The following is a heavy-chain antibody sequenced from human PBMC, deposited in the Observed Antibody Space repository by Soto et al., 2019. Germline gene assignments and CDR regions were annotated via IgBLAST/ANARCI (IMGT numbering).Heavy chain of an antibody. CDR2: MNPNNGET. Sequence: QVQLVQSGAEVKKPGASVKVSCKASGYTFTSYNIDWVRQATGQGLEWMGWMNPNNGETSYAQEFQGRVTMTRDTSISTAYLELSSLRAEDTAVYYCASTNGYSNGFDYWGQGNLVTVSS. J-gene: IGHJ4*02. V-gene: IGHV1-8*01. CDR1: GYTFTSYN. D-gene: IGHD5-18*01. CDR3: ASTNGYSNGFDY.